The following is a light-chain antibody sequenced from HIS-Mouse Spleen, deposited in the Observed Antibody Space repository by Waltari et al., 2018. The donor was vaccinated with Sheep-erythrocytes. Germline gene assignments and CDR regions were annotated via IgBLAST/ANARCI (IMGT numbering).Light chain of an antibody. CDR1: QDISIY. CDR3: QQRSNWYN. V-gene: IGKV1-33*01. CDR2: DAS. Sequence: DIQMNQSPSSLSASVGDRVNITCQASQDISIYLNWYQQKPGKAPKLLIFDASNLETGVPSRFSGSGSGTDVTFSIRSLEPEDFAVYYCQQRSNWYNFGQATKLEIK. J-gene: IGKJ2*01.